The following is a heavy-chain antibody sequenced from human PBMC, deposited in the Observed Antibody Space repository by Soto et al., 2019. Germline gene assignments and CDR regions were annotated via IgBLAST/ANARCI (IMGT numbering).Heavy chain of an antibody. D-gene: IGHD2-8*01. CDR2: TYYRSKWYN. CDR1: GGSVSTNRTT. V-gene: IGHV6-1*01. Sequence: SQTLSLTSSISGGSVSTNRTTLVWIRQPPSSVLEWLGRTYYRSKWYNDYAVSVKGRITINPDTSNNQLSLQLNSVTPDDTAVYYCARLIGNSWLDSWGQGTLVTVSS. J-gene: IGHJ5*01. CDR3: ARLIGNSWLDS.